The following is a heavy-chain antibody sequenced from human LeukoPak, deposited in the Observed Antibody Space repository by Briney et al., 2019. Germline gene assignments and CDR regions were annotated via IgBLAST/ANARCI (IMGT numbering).Heavy chain of an antibody. Sequence: PSETLSLTCAVYGGSFSGYYWSWIRQPPGKGLEWIGEINHSGGTNYNPSLKSRVTISVDTSKNQFSLKLSSVTAADTAVYYCARHKYGSGSYTRRIYYYYMDVWGKGTTVTISS. D-gene: IGHD3-10*01. J-gene: IGHJ6*03. CDR1: GGSFSGYY. V-gene: IGHV4-34*01. CDR2: INHSGGT. CDR3: ARHKYGSGSYTRRIYYYYMDV.